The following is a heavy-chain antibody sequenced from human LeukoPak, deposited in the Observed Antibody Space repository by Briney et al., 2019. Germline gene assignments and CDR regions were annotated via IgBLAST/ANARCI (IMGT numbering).Heavy chain of an antibody. CDR2: INPNSGGT. Sequence: GASVKVSCKASGYTFTGYYMHWVRQAPGQGLEWXGWINPNSGGTNYAQKFQGRVTMTRDTSISTAYMELSRLRSDDTAVYYCARASPVVYDAFDIWGQGTMVTVSS. D-gene: IGHD3-22*01. CDR1: GYTFTGYY. CDR3: ARASPVVYDAFDI. V-gene: IGHV1-2*02. J-gene: IGHJ3*02.